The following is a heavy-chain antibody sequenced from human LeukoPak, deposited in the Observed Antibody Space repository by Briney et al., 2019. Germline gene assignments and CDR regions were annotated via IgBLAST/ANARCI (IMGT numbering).Heavy chain of an antibody. D-gene: IGHD6-13*01. CDR2: INPNSGAT. CDR3: ARVDAASLAVHY. CDR1: GYTFTGYY. V-gene: IGHV1-2*02. J-gene: IGHJ4*02. Sequence: ASVTVSCKASGYTFTGYYLNWVRQAPGQGLEWMGRINPNSGATNSGQKFQGRVTMTRDTSISTAYLELSSLTFDDTAVYYCARVDAASLAVHYWGQGTPVTASS.